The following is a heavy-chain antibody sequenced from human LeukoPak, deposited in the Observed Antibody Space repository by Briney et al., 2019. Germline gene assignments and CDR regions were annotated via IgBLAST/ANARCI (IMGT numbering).Heavy chain of an antibody. CDR2: ISAYNGNT. CDR3: ARDYAYYDFWSGYPPFDY. J-gene: IGHJ4*02. D-gene: IGHD3-3*01. Sequence: ASVKVSCRASGYTFTSYGISWVRQAPGQGLEWMGWISAYNGNTNYAQKLQGRVTMTTDTSTSTAYMELRSLRSDDTAVYYCARDYAYYDFWSGYPPFDYWGQGTLVTVSS. CDR1: GYTFTSYG. V-gene: IGHV1-18*01.